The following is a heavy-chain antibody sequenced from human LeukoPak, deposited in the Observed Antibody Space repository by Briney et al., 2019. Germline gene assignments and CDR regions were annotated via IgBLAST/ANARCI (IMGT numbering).Heavy chain of an antibody. Sequence: ASVKVSCKASGGTFISYAISWVRQAPGQGLEWMGWISAYNGNTNYAQKLQGRVTMTTDTSTSTAYMELRSLRSDDTAVYYCARDQSPDYYDSPGAFDIWGQGTMVTVSS. CDR2: ISAYNGNT. D-gene: IGHD3-22*01. CDR1: GGTFISYA. J-gene: IGHJ3*02. V-gene: IGHV1-18*01. CDR3: ARDQSPDYYDSPGAFDI.